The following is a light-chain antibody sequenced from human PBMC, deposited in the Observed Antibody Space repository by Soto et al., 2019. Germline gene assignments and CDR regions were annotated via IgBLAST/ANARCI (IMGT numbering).Light chain of an antibody. CDR2: WAS. CDR1: QTLLYTSNNKNY. CDR3: QQYFSLPLT. Sequence: DIVMTQSPDSLSVSLGERATINCKSNQTLLYTSNNKNYLAWYQQRPGQSPKLLIYWASTRESGVPDRFSGSGSGTDFTLTISNLQAADVAVYFCQQYFSLPLTFGGGTQVEI. V-gene: IGKV4-1*01. J-gene: IGKJ4*01.